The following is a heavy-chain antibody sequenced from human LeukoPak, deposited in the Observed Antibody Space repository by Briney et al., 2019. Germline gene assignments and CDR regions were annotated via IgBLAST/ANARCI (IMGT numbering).Heavy chain of an antibody. V-gene: IGHV3-9*01. D-gene: IGHD3-10*01. CDR1: GFTFSSYA. J-gene: IGHJ4*02. CDR3: ARGHSGSGIYPDY. CDR2: INWNSGYV. Sequence: TGGSLRLSCAASGFTFSSYAMHWVRQAPGKGLEWVSGINWNSGYVGYADSVKGRFTISRDNAKNSLYLQMNSLRAEDTALYYCARGHSGSGIYPDYWGQGTLVTVSS.